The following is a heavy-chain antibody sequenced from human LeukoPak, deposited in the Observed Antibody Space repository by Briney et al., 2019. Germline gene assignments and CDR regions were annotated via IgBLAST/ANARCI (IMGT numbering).Heavy chain of an antibody. CDR2: ISAYNGNT. CDR1: GYTFTSYG. J-gene: IGHJ4*02. V-gene: IGHV1-18*01. Sequence: ASVKVSCKASGYTFTSYGISWVRQAPGQGREWMGWISAYNGNTNYAQKLQGRVTMTTDTSTSTAYMELRSLRSDDTAVYYCARGGYYGSGSYIPIDYWGQGTLVTVSS. D-gene: IGHD3-10*01. CDR3: ARGGYYGSGSYIPIDY.